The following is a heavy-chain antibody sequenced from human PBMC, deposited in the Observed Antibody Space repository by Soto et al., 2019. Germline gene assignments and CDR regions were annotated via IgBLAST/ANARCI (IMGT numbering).Heavy chain of an antibody. CDR2: IIPIFGTA. J-gene: IGHJ6*02. CDR1: GGTFSSYA. V-gene: IGHV1-69*13. Sequence: GASVKVYCKASGGTFSSYAISWVRQAPGQGLEWMGGIIPIFGTANYAQKFQGRVTITADESTSTAYMELSSLRSEDTAVYYCARERAARVTPGYYYYLGMDVWGQGTTVTVSS. D-gene: IGHD4-4*01. CDR3: ARERAARVTPGYYYYLGMDV.